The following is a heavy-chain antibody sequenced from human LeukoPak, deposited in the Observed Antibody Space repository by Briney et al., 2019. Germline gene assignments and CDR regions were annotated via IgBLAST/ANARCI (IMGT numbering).Heavy chain of an antibody. Sequence: PSETLSLTCAVYGGSFSGYYWSWIRQPPGKGLEWIGEINHSGSTNYNPSLKSRVTISVDTSKNQFSLKLSSVTAADTAVYYCARHVAAARSFDYWGQGTLVTVSS. V-gene: IGHV4-34*01. CDR1: GGSFSGYY. CDR3: ARHVAAARSFDY. J-gene: IGHJ4*02. D-gene: IGHD6-6*01. CDR2: INHSGST.